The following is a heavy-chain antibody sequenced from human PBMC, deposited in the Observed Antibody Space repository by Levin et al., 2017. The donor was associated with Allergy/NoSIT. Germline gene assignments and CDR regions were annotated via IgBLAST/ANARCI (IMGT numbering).Heavy chain of an antibody. J-gene: IGHJ4*02. Sequence: GGSLRLSCAASGFTFGSYAMSWVRQAPGKGLEWVSGISARGGDTYYADSVKGRFTISRDNSKNTLSLQMNSLRAEDTAVYSCAKDLYTGIYLQFDYWGQGTLVTVSS. D-gene: IGHD1-26*01. CDR3: AKDLYTGIYLQFDY. V-gene: IGHV3-23*01. CDR2: ISARGGDT. CDR1: GFTFGSYA.